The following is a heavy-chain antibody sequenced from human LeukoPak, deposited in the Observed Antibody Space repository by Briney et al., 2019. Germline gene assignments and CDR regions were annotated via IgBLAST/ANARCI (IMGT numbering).Heavy chain of an antibody. Sequence: PSETLSLTCTVSGGSISSYYWSWIRQAPGKGLEWVSYISSSGSTIYYADSVKGRFTISRDNAKNSLYLQMNSLRAEDTAVYYCARGLVVGYSSSWHQFDAFDIWGQGTMVTVSS. D-gene: IGHD6-13*01. V-gene: IGHV3-11*01. CDR3: ARGLVVGYSSSWHQFDAFDI. CDR1: GGSISSYY. CDR2: ISSSGSTI. J-gene: IGHJ3*02.